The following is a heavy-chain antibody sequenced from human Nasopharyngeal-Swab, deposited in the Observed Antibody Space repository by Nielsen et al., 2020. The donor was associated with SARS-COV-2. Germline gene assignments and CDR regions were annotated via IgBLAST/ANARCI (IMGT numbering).Heavy chain of an antibody. CDR2: INPSGGST. V-gene: IGHV1-46*01. J-gene: IGHJ6*02. CDR3: ARDKSMIVVVITTHPYGTDV. D-gene: IGHD3-22*01. Sequence: WVRQAPGQGLEWMGIINPSGGSTSYAQKLQGRVTMTRDTSTSTVYMELSSLRSEDTAVYYCARDKSMIVVVITTHPYGTDVWGQGTTVTVSS.